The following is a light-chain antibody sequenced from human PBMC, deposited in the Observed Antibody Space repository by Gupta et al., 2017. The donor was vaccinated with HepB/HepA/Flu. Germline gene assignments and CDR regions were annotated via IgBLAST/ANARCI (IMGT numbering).Light chain of an antibody. CDR2: QDS. Sequence: TCSGDKLGDKYACWYQQKPGQSPVLVIYQDSKRPSGIPERFSGSNSGNTATLTISGTQAMDEADCYCQAWDSSNVVFGGGTKLTVL. J-gene: IGLJ2*01. CDR3: QAWDSSNVV. V-gene: IGLV3-1*01. CDR1: KLGDKY.